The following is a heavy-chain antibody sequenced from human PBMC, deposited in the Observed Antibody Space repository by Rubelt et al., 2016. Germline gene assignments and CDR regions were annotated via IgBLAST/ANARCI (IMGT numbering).Heavy chain of an antibody. CDR2: IYSGDIT. J-gene: IGHJ6*02. Sequence: EVQLVESGGGLVQPGGSLRLSCAASGFTVSSNYMSWVRQAPGKGLEWVSVIYSGDITYYAPSVKGRFTISRDNSKNTLYLQMNSLRAEDTAVYYCAREVLFYGMDVWGQGTTVTVSS. V-gene: IGHV3-66*01. CDR1: GFTVSSNY. CDR3: AREVLFYGMDV.